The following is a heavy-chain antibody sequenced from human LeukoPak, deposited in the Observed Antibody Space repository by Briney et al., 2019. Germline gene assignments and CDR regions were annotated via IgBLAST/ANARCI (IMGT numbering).Heavy chain of an antibody. Sequence: GGSLRLSCAASGFTFSSYAMSWVRQAPGKGLEWVSAISGSGGSTYYADSVKGRFTISRDNAKNSLYLQMNSLRVEDTAVYYCAKAGMTTVTPDYWGQGTLVAVSS. D-gene: IGHD4-11*01. CDR3: AKAGMTTVTPDY. J-gene: IGHJ4*02. CDR1: GFTFSSYA. V-gene: IGHV3-23*01. CDR2: ISGSGGST.